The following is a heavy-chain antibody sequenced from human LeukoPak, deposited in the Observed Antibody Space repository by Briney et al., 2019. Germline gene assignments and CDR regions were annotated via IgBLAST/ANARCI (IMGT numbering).Heavy chain of an antibody. Sequence: SETLSLTCTVSGGSISSYYWSWIRHPPGKGLEWIGYIYYSGSTNYNPSLKSRVTISVDTSKNQFSLKLSSVTAADTAVYYCARDRGSHWGQGTLVTVSS. CDR1: GGSISSYY. CDR2: IYYSGST. J-gene: IGHJ4*02. D-gene: IGHD3-10*01. CDR3: ARDRGSH. V-gene: IGHV4-59*01.